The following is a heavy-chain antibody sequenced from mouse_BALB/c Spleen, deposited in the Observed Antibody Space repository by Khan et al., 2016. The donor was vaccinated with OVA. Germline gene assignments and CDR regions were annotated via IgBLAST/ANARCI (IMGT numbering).Heavy chain of an antibody. V-gene: IGHV1S29*02. CDR2: IYPYNGGT. Sequence: VQLQQPGPELVKPGASVKISCKASGYTFTDYNMHWVKQSHGKSLEWIGYIYPYNGGTGYDQKFKSKATLTVDNSSSSAYMELRSLTSEDSAVYYCARSRGHGYDYYSDYWGQGTTLTVSS. D-gene: IGHD2-2*01. CDR3: ARSRGHGYDYYSDY. CDR1: GYTFTDYN. J-gene: IGHJ2*01.